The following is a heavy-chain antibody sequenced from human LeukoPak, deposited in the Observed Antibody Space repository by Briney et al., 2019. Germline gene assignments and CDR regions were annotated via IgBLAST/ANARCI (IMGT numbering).Heavy chain of an antibody. V-gene: IGHV3-9*01. D-gene: IGHD3-10*01. Sequence: GGSLRLSCAASGFTFDDYAMHWVRQAPGKGLEWVSGISWNSGSIGYADSVKGRFTISRDNAKNSLYLQMNSLRAEDTALYYCARSWISSGAFDYWGQGTLVTVSS. CDR1: GFTFDDYA. CDR3: ARSWISSGAFDY. J-gene: IGHJ4*02. CDR2: ISWNSGSI.